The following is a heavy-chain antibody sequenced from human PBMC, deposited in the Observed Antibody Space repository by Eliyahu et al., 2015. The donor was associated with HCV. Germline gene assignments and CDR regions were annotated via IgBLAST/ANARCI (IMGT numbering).Heavy chain of an antibody. V-gene: IGHV3-21*01. CDR3: ARPGSIQLWSKLPFDY. D-gene: IGHD5-18*01. CDR2: ISSSSSYI. Sequence: EVQLVESGGGLVKPGGSLRLSCAASGFTFSXYSMNWVRQAPGKGLEWVSSISSSSSYIYYADSVKGRFTISRDNAKNSLYLQMNSLRAEDTAVYYCARPGSIQLWSKLPFDYWGQGTLVTVSS. CDR1: GFTFSXYS. J-gene: IGHJ4*02.